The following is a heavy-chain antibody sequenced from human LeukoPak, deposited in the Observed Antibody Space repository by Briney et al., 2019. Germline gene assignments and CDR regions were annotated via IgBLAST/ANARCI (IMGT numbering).Heavy chain of an antibody. Sequence: ASVKVSCKASGYTFTGYYMHWMRQAPGQGLEWMGWINPNSGGTNYAQKFQGRVTMTRDTSISTAYMELSRLRSDDTAVYYCARVPINTVYCGGDCYSYYFDYWGQGTLVTVSS. D-gene: IGHD2-21*02. V-gene: IGHV1-2*02. CDR1: GYTFTGYY. J-gene: IGHJ4*02. CDR2: INPNSGGT. CDR3: ARVPINTVYCGGDCYSYYFDY.